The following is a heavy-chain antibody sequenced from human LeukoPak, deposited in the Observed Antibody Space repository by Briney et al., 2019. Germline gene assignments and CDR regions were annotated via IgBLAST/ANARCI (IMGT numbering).Heavy chain of an antibody. D-gene: IGHD5-18*01. Sequence: PGGSLRLSCAASGFTFSSYSMNWVRQAPGKGLEWVSLISWDGGSTYYADSVKGRFTISRDNSKNSLYLQMNSLRTEDTALYYCAKDDSPGYYYYGMDVWGQGTTVTVSS. CDR3: AKDDSPGYYYYGMDV. J-gene: IGHJ6*02. CDR2: ISWDGGST. CDR1: GFTFSSYS. V-gene: IGHV3-43*01.